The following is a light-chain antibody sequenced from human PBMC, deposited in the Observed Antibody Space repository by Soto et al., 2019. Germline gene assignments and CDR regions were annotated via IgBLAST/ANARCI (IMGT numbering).Light chain of an antibody. CDR1: NIGSKH. CDR2: DDS. Sequence: SYELTQPPSVSVAPGQTARTPCGGNNIGSKHVHWYQQNPGQAPVLVISDDSDRPSGIPERFSGSNFGNTATLTISRVEDGDEADYYCQVWDSSRDQGVFGGGTQLTVL. CDR3: QVWDSSRDQGV. V-gene: IGLV3-21*02. J-gene: IGLJ2*01.